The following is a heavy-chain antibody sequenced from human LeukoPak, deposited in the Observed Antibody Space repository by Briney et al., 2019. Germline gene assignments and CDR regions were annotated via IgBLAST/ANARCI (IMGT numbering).Heavy chain of an antibody. CDR2: IIPIFGTA. Sequence: VKVSCKASGGTFSSYAISWVRQAPGQGLEWMGGIIPIFGTANYAQKFQGRVTITRDTSASTAYMELSSLRSEDTAVYYCARKAVAGTDYYYYGMDVWGQGTTVTVSS. D-gene: IGHD6-19*01. CDR1: GGTFSSYA. J-gene: IGHJ6*02. V-gene: IGHV1-69*05. CDR3: ARKAVAGTDYYYYGMDV.